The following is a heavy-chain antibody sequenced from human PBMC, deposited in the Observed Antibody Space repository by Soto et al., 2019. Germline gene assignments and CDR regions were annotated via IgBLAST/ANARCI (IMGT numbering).Heavy chain of an antibody. Sequence: QVQLVQSGAEVKKPGASVKVSCKASGYTFTSYGITWVRQAPGQGLEWMGWITAYNNTNYAQRLQGRVTMTTDTSTSTAYKELRNLRSDDTAVYYCARGAYCTGGTCCAGSVGYWGQGTLVTVSS. J-gene: IGHJ4*02. CDR3: ARGAYCTGGTCCAGSVGY. CDR2: ITAYNNT. CDR1: GYTFTSYG. V-gene: IGHV1-18*01. D-gene: IGHD2-15*01.